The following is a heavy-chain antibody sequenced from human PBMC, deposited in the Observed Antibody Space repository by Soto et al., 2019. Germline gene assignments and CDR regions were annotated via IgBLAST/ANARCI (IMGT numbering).Heavy chain of an antibody. Sequence: GGSLRLSCAASEFTLIGSWMKWVRQAPGRGLAWVATIKQDGSEKYYVDSAKGRFTISRDTAKNSLYLQMNSLRAEDTAVYYCATTGGYWGQGTLVTVSS. CDR1: EFTLIGSW. CDR2: IKQDGSEK. D-gene: IGHD3-10*01. V-gene: IGHV3-7*05. J-gene: IGHJ4*02. CDR3: ATTGGY.